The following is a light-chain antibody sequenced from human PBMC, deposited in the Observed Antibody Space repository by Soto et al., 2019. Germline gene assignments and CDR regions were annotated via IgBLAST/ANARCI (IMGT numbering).Light chain of an antibody. CDR1: RSNIGSNT. CDR3: AAWDDSLNGPV. Sequence: QSALIQSPSASGTPGQRVTISCSGSRSNIGSNTVNWYQQVPGTAPRLLIYANNQRPSGVPDRFSGSKSGTSASLAISGLQSEDEADYYCAAWDDSLNGPVFGGGTKLTVL. J-gene: IGLJ3*02. CDR2: ANN. V-gene: IGLV1-44*01.